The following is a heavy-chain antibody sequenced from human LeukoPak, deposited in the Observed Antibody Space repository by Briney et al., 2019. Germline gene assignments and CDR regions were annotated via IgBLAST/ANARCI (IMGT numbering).Heavy chain of an antibody. CDR3: TRVGGQREPQHYFFDY. V-gene: IGHV3-49*03. CDR1: GFTFGDYA. Sequence: PGGSLRLSCTASGFTFGDYAMSWFRQAPGKGLEWVGFIRIKGYRGTTEYAASVKGRFTISRDDSKSIAYLQMNSLKTEDTAVYYCTRVGGQREPQHYFFDYWGQGTLVIVSS. CDR2: IRIKGYRGTT. J-gene: IGHJ4*02. D-gene: IGHD6-25*01.